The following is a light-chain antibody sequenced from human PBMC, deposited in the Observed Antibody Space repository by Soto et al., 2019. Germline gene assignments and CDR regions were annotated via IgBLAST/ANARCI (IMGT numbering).Light chain of an antibody. CDR3: TSYTNSIPVV. CDR2: DVS. J-gene: IGLJ2*01. Sequence: QSVLTQPASVSGSPGQSISISCTGTSSDVGGYNYVSWYQHHPGKAPKLMIYDVSNRPSGVSNRFSGSKSDNTASLTISGLQDEDEADYYCTSYTNSIPVVFGGGTKVTVL. CDR1: SSDVGGYNY. V-gene: IGLV2-14*03.